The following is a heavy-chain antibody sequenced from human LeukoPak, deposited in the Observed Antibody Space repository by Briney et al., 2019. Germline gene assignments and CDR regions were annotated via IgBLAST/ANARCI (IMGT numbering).Heavy chain of an antibody. CDR3: ARKLSCEADAFDI. V-gene: IGHV1-69*01. D-gene: IGHD3-10*01. J-gene: IGHJ3*02. CDR1: GGTFSSYA. Sequence: GSSVKVSCKASGGTFSSYAISWVRQAPGHGLEWVGGIIPIFGTANYAQKFQGRVTITADESTSTAYMELSSLRSEDTAVYYCARKLSCEADAFDIWGQGTMVTVSS. CDR2: IIPIFGTA.